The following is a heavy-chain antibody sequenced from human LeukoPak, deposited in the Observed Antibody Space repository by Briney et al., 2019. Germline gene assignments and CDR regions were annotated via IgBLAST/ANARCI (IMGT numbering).Heavy chain of an antibody. CDR1: GFTSSSYS. D-gene: IGHD3-22*01. CDR3: ARDPDYYDSSGYYPA. Sequence: GGSLRLSCAASGFTSSSYSMNWVRQAPGKGLEWVSYISSSSSTIYYADSVKGRFTISRDNAKNSLYLQMNSLRAEDTAVYYCARDPDYYDSSGYYPAWGQGTLVTVSS. V-gene: IGHV3-48*01. J-gene: IGHJ5*02. CDR2: ISSSSSTI.